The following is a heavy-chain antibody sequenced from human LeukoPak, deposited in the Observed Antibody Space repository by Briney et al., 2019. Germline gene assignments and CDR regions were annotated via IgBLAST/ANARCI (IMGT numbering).Heavy chain of an antibody. J-gene: IGHJ6*02. V-gene: IGHV3-7*03. Sequence: GGSLRLSCAASGFTVSSNYMSWVRQVPGRGPEWVANVNRDGSETYYLDSVKGRFTISKDNAKNSLYLQMNSLRAEDTALYHCARNNGMDVWGQGTTVIVSS. CDR1: GFTVSSNY. CDR3: ARNNGMDV. CDR2: VNRDGSET.